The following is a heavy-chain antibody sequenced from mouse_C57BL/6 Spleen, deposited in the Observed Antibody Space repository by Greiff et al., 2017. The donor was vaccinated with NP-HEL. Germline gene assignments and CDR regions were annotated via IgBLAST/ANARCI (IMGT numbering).Heavy chain of an antibody. J-gene: IGHJ3*01. CDR2: INPNNGGT. Sequence: EVQLQQSGPELVKPGASVKISCKASGYTFTDYYMNWVKQSHGKSLEWIGDINPNNGGTSYNQKFKGKATLTVDTSSSTAYMELRSLTSEDSAVYYWAREEGEGGAWFAYGGQGTLVTVAT. CDR3: AREEGEGGAWFAY. V-gene: IGHV1-26*01. CDR1: GYTFTDYY. D-gene: IGHD3-3*01.